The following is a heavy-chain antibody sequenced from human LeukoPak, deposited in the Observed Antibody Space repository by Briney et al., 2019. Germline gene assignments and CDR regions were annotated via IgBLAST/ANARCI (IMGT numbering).Heavy chain of an antibody. V-gene: IGHV3-21*01. CDR3: ARGPSGYHNT. CDR2: IIISGLYI. J-gene: IGHJ4*02. D-gene: IGHD5-12*01. Sequence: GGSLRLSCEVSGFTSSTYTMNWVRQAPGEGLEWVSSIIISGLYIYYADSVKGRFTISRDNSKNTLYLQMNSLRAEDTAVYYCARGPSGYHNTGGQGTLVTVSS. CDR1: GFTSSTYT.